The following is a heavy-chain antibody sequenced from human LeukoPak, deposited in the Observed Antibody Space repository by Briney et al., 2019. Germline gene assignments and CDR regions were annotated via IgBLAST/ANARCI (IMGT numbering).Heavy chain of an antibody. CDR1: GAPFRTYS. D-gene: IGHD2-2*01. J-gene: IGHJ5*02. V-gene: IGHV4-59*08. CDR2: VHYSGST. Sequence: PSETLTHTCRVSGAPFRTYSWTWLRQPPGKGLEWIGYVHYSGSTYSNPSLVSRVTISVDTAKIQFSLKLSSVTAADTAVYYCAGYRYCSTTRCYWRFDPWSRGTLVTVSS. CDR3: AGYRYCSTTRCYWRFDP.